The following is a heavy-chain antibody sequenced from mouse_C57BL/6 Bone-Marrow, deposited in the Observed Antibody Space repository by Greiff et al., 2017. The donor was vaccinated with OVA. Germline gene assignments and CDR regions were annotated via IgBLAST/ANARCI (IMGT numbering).Heavy chain of an antibody. Sequence: EVQGVESGGDLVKPGGSLKLSCAASGFTFSSYGMSWVRQTPDKRLEWVATISSGGSYTYYPDSVKGRFTISRDNAKNTLYLQMSSLKSEDTAMYYCARPYYYGILDYAMDYWGQGTSVTVSS. J-gene: IGHJ4*01. D-gene: IGHD1-1*01. V-gene: IGHV5-6*01. CDR3: ARPYYYGILDYAMDY. CDR2: ISSGGSYT. CDR1: GFTFSSYG.